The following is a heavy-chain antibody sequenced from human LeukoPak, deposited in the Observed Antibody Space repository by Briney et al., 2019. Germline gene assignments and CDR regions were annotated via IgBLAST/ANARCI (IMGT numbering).Heavy chain of an antibody. V-gene: IGHV3-23*01. CDR3: AKDNRYCGGDCYLFDY. J-gene: IGHJ4*02. CDR1: EFPFSSYA. CDR2: ISGSGGST. D-gene: IGHD2-21*02. Sequence: GGPLKLSCEAPEFPFSSYAMSWVPQAPGKGLKWVSAISGSGGSTYYADSVKGRFTISRDNSKNTLYLQLNSLRAEDTAVYYCAKDNRYCGGDCYLFDYWGQGTLVTVSS.